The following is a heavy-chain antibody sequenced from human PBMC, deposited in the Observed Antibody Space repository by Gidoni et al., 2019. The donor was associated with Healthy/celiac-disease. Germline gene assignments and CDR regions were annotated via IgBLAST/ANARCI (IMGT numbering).Heavy chain of an antibody. D-gene: IGHD6-13*01. CDR3: ATYSALGYSSSWYNWFDP. CDR2: IYYSGST. CDR1: GGSISSGGYY. J-gene: IGHJ5*02. V-gene: IGHV4-31*03. Sequence: QVQLQESGPGLVKPSQTLSLTCTVSGGSISSGGYYWSWSRQHPGKGLEWIGYIYYSGSTYHNPSLKSRVTISVDTSKNQFSLKLSSVTAADTAVYYCATYSALGYSSSWYNWFDPWGQGTLVTVSS.